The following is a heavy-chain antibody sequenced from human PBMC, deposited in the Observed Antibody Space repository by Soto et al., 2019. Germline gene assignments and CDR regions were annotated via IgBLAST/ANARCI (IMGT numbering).Heavy chain of an antibody. V-gene: IGHV3-48*02. CDR1: GFSFSSNG. CDR2: IRSTSCTI. D-gene: IGHD2-15*01. J-gene: IGHJ4*02. CDR3: ARVRGYGSGPWSVSRY. Sequence: GVTLRLSCAASGFSFSSNGMSWVRQSPGKELDWVSYIRSTSCTISYRVSVRGRFPFSRLNVKNSLYLQLNSLREEDTGVYYCARVRGYGSGPWSVSRYWVQGTLVTAS.